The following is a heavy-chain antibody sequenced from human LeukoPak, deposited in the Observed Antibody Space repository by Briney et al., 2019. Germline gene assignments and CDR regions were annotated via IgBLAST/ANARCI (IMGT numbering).Heavy chain of an antibody. J-gene: IGHJ3*02. Sequence: QPGGSLRLSCAASGFTFSSYGMHWVRQAPGKGLEWVAFIRYDGSNKYYADSVKGRFTISRDNSKKSLYLQMNSLRAEDTAVYYCADEVIVVVPPLMPVAFDSWGHGTMVPLS. CDR2: IRYDGSNK. D-gene: IGHD2-2*01. V-gene: IGHV3-30*02. CDR3: ADEVIVVVPPLMPVAFDS. CDR1: GFTFSSYG.